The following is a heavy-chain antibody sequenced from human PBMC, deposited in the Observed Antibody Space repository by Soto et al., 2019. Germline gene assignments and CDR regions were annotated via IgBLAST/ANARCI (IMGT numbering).Heavy chain of an antibody. V-gene: IGHV4-34*01. Sequence: QVQLQQWGAGLLKPSETLSLTCAVYGGSFSGYYWSWIRQPPGKGLEWIGEINHSGSTNYNPSLKSRVTISVDPSKIQFSLKLSSVTAADTAVYYCARGGLVAGWYYWYFDLWGRGTLVTVSS. CDR3: ARGGLVAGWYYWYFDL. J-gene: IGHJ2*01. D-gene: IGHD6-19*01. CDR1: GGSFSGYY. CDR2: INHSGST.